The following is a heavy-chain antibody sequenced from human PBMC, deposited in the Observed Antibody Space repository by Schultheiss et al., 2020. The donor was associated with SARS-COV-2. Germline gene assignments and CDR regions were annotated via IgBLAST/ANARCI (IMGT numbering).Heavy chain of an antibody. Sequence: GGSLRLSCAASGFTFSSYDMFWVRQAPGKGLEWVAVISYDGSNKYYADSVKGRFTISRDNSKNTLYLQMNSLRAEDTAVYYCAREGVYSSSYYFDYWGQGALVTVAS. CDR2: ISYDGSNK. V-gene: IGHV3-30*03. CDR3: AREGVYSSSYYFDY. CDR1: GFTFSSYD. J-gene: IGHJ4*02. D-gene: IGHD6-13*01.